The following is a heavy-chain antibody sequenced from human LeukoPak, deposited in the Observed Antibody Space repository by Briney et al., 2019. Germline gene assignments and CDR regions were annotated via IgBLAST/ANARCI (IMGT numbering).Heavy chain of an antibody. CDR1: GGSISSSSYY. CDR3: ARHRRFGTAMADYFDY. Sequence: SETLSLTCTVSGGSISSSSYYWGWIRQPPGKGLEWIGSIYYSGSTYYNPSLKSRVTISVDTSKNRFSLKLSSVTAADTAVYYCARHRRFGTAMADYFDYWGQGTLVTVSS. J-gene: IGHJ4*02. V-gene: IGHV4-39*01. CDR2: IYYSGST. D-gene: IGHD5-18*01.